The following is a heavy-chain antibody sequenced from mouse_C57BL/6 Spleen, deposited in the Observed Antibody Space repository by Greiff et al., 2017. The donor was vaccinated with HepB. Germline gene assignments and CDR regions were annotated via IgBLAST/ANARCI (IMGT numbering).Heavy chain of an antibody. D-gene: IGHD2-5*01. CDR1: GYTFTSYW. Sequence: QVQLQQPGAELVMPGASVKLSCKASGYTFTSYWMHWVKQRPGQGLEWIGEIDPSDSYTNYNQKFKGKSTLTVDKSSSPAYMQLSSLPSEDSAVYSCARAYYSKRGKAMDYWGQGTSVTVSS. CDR3: ARAYYSKRGKAMDY. J-gene: IGHJ4*01. CDR2: IDPSDSYT. V-gene: IGHV1-69*01.